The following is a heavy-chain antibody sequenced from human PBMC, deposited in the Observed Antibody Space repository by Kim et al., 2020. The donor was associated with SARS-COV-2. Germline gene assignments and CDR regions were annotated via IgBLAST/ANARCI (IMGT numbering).Heavy chain of an antibody. Sequence: SETLSLTCTVSGGSVSSGSYYWSWIRQPPGKGLEWIGYIYYSGSTNYNPSLKSRVTISVDTSKNQFSLKLSSVTAADTAVYYCARVYGGSSSGGWYYYYGMDVWGQGTTVTVSS. CDR2: IYYSGST. J-gene: IGHJ6*02. D-gene: IGHD6-6*01. V-gene: IGHV4-61*01. CDR1: GGSVSSGSYY. CDR3: ARVYGGSSSGGWYYYYGMDV.